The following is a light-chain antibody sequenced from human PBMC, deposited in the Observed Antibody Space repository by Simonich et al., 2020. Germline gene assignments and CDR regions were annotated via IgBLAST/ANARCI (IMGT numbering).Light chain of an antibody. Sequence: QSALTQPASVSGSPGQSITISCTGTSSDVGSYNLVSWYQQHPGKAPKLMIYEGSKRPSGVSKRFSGSKSGNTAALTISVLQAEDEADYYCCSYAGSSTVVFGGGTKLTVL. CDR2: EGS. V-gene: IGLV2-23*01. CDR3: CSYAGSSTVV. CDR1: SSDVGSYNL. J-gene: IGLJ2*01.